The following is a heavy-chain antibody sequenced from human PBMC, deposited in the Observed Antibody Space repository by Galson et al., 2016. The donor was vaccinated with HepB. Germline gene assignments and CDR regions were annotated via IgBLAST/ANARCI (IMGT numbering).Heavy chain of an antibody. CDR2: INPSGST. CDR1: GGSIXXY. V-gene: IGHV4-34*01. CDR3: ARGRPVXPRLGRGQHYGLDV. D-gene: IGHD3-10*01. Sequence: ETLSLTXXVYGGSIXXYWSWIRQPPGXXLXXIAEINPSGSTSXXPSPKSRXTISVDTSKNQGSLKVTSVTAADTAVYYCARGRPVXPRLGRGQHYGLDVWGQGAMXXVSS. J-gene: IGHJ6*02.